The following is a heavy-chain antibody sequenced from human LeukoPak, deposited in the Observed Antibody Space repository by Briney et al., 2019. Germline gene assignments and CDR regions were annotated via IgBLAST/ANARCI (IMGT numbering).Heavy chain of an antibody. D-gene: IGHD3-10*01. J-gene: IGHJ4*02. CDR1: GGSFSGYY. CDR3: ARLSGRVRGVPSLFDY. Sequence: SETLSLTCAVYGGSFSGYYWGWIRQPPGKGREWVGEIYHSGSTNYNPSLKSRVTISVDTSKNQFSLKLSSVTAADTAVYYCARLSGRVRGVPSLFDYWGQGTLVTVSS. CDR2: IYHSGST. V-gene: IGHV4-34*01.